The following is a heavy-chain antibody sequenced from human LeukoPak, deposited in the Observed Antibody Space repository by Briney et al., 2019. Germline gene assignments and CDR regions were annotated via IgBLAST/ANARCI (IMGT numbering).Heavy chain of an antibody. V-gene: IGHV1-18*01. Sequence: GASVKVSCKASGYTFTSYGISWVRQAPGQGLEWMGWISAYNGNTNYAQKLQGRVTMTTDTSTSTAYMELRSLRSDDTAVYYCARAPGDFWSAHKPPTPDYYYMDVWGKGTTVTVSS. D-gene: IGHD3-3*01. CDR3: ARAPGDFWSAHKPPTPDYYYMDV. J-gene: IGHJ6*03. CDR1: GYTFTSYG. CDR2: ISAYNGNT.